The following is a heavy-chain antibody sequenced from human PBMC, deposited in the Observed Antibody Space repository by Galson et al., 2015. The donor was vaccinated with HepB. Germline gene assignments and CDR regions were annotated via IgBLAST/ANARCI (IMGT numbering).Heavy chain of an antibody. D-gene: IGHD6-19*01. CDR2: IDRRGSPR. Sequence: SLRLSCAASGFSFNDYYMSWIRQAPGKGLEYISYIDRRGSPRYYADSVKGRFTISRDNAKKSLYLQMNSLRDDDTAVYYCARGCSGWGTCWFSDLWGRGTLVSVSS. J-gene: IGHJ2*01. V-gene: IGHV3-11*01. CDR3: ARGCSGWGTCWFSDL. CDR1: GFSFNDYY.